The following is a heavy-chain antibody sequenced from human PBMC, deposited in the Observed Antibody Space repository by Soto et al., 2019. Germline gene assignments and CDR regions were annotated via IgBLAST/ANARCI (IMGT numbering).Heavy chain of an antibody. CDR2: ISYDGSNK. Sequence: GGSLRLSCAASGFTFSSYGMHWVRQAPGKGLEWVAVISYDGSNKYYADSVKGRFTISRDNSKNTLYLQMNSLRAEDTAVYYCAKDLSLQLWNLYYYYGMDVWGQGTTVTVSS. J-gene: IGHJ6*02. CDR1: GFTFSSYG. CDR3: AKDLSLQLWNLYYYYGMDV. D-gene: IGHD5-18*01. V-gene: IGHV3-30*18.